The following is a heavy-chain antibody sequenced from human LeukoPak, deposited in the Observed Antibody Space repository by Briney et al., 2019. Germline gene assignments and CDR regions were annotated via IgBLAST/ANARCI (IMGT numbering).Heavy chain of an antibody. CDR3: KGGRITMVRGGTFDY. CDR2: ISGSGGST. V-gene: IGHV3-23*01. D-gene: IGHD3-10*01. CDR1: GFTFSSYA. Sequence: GGSLRLSCAASGFTFSSYAMSRVRQAPGKGLEWVSAISGSGGSTYYADSVKGRFTISRDNSKNTLYLQMNSLRAEDTAVYYCKGGRITMVRGGTFDYWGQGTLVTVSS. J-gene: IGHJ4*02.